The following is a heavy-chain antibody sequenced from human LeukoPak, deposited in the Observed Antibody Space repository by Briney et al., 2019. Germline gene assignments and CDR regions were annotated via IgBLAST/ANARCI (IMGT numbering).Heavy chain of an antibody. J-gene: IGHJ4*02. CDR2: IFYGGST. CDR3: ARQSQYSGYQAPDY. V-gene: IGHV4-39*07. CDR1: GDSIYNSDYY. D-gene: IGHD5-12*01. Sequence: PSETLSLTCTVSGDSIYNSDYYWGWIRQPPGKGLEWIGSIFYGGSTYYKPSLGSRVTVSIATSKSQFSLNLRSVTAADTAVYYCARQSQYSGYQAPDYWGQGTLVTVSS.